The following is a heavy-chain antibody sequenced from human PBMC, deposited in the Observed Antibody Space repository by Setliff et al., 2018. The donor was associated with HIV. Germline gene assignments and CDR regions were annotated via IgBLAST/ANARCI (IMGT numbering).Heavy chain of an antibody. CDR2: IYTSGNT. D-gene: IGHD1-26*01. CDR1: GGSISSHY. J-gene: IGHJ6*02. V-gene: IGHV4-4*07. Sequence: SETLSLTCTVSGGSISSHYWSWIRQPAGKGLEWVGRIYTSGNTNYNPSLKSRVTMSVGTSKNQFSLKLSSVTAADTAVYYCARDSELGLNYHYGMDVWGQGTTVTVSS. CDR3: ARDSELGLNYHYGMDV.